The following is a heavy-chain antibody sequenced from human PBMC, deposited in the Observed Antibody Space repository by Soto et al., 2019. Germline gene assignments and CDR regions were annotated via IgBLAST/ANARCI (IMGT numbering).Heavy chain of an antibody. V-gene: IGHV1-69*06. Sequence: QVQLVQSGAEVKKPGSSVKVSCKASGGTFSSYAISWVRQAPGQGREWMGGIIPIFGTANYAQTFQGRVTITADKSTSTAYMELSSLRSEYTAVYYCARADGYCSSTSCYSFVYWGQGTLVTVSS. CDR3: ARADGYCSSTSCYSFVY. CDR2: IIPIFGTA. D-gene: IGHD2-2*03. J-gene: IGHJ4*02. CDR1: GGTFSSYA.